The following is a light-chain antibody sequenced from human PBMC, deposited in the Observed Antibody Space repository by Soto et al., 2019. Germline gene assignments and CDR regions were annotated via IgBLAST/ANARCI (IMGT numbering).Light chain of an antibody. CDR3: SSYRTGSTWV. J-gene: IGLJ3*02. Sequence: QSVLTQPASVSGSPGQSITISCTGTSTDVGGYNYVSWYQHHPGKAPKLMIFEVSNRPSGVSNRFSGSKSGNTASLAISGLQAEDEADYYCSSYRTGSTWVFGGGTKLTVL. CDR1: STDVGGYNY. CDR2: EVS. V-gene: IGLV2-14*01.